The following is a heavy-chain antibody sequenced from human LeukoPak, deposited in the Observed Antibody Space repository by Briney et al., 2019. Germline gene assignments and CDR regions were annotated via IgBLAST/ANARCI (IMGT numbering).Heavy chain of an antibody. CDR3: ARINYYDSSGYYYPDY. CDR2: IDWDDDK. J-gene: IGHJ4*02. CDR1: GFSLSTSGMC. Sequence: SGPALVNPTQTLTLTCTFSGFSLSTSGMCVSWIRQPPGKALEWLSRIDWDDDKYYSTSLKTRLTISKDTSKNQVVLTMTNMDPVDTATYYCARINYYDSSGYYYPDYWGQGTLVTVSS. V-gene: IGHV2-70*11. D-gene: IGHD3-22*01.